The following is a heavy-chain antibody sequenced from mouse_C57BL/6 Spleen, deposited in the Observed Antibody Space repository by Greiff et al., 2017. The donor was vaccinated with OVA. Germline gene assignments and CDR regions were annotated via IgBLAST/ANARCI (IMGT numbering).Heavy chain of an antibody. CDR2: IYPGSGST. CDR3: ARGTTVVATEAMDD. CDR1: GYTFTSYW. J-gene: IGHJ4*01. V-gene: IGHV1-55*01. Sequence: VQLQQPGAELVKPGASVKMSCKASGYTFTSYWITWVKQRPGQGLEWIGDIYPGSGSTNYNEKFKSKATLTVDTSSSTAYMQLSSLTSEDSAVYYCARGTTVVATEAMDDWGQGTSVTVSS. D-gene: IGHD1-1*01.